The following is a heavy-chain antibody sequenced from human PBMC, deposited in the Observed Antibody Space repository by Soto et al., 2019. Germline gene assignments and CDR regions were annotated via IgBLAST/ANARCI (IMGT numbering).Heavy chain of an antibody. D-gene: IGHD2-21*02. CDR1: GFTFSSHG. V-gene: IGHV3-23*01. CDR3: ENQPIRSAYLVTVNGMEV. J-gene: IGHJ6*02. CDR2: ISGNRDAT. Sequence: GGSLTLSCAASGFTFSSHGMSWVRQAPGKGLEWVSTISGNRDATYYADSVKGRFTISRDNSKNTLYLQMTSLRADDTAVYYCENQPIRSAYLVTVNGMEVWGQGTTVTVSS.